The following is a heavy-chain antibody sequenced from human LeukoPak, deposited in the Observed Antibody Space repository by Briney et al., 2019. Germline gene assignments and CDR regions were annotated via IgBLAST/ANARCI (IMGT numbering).Heavy chain of an antibody. D-gene: IGHD5-18*01. J-gene: IGHJ4*02. V-gene: IGHV4-39*01. CDR3: ARQVYNYGHLPYYFDY. Sequence: SETLSLTCTVSGGSISSRSYYWGWIRQPPGKGLEWIVNIYYSGSTYYNASLKSRVTISVDTSENQFSLKLKSVTAADTAVYYCARQVYNYGHLPYYFDYWGQGTLVTVSS. CDR2: IYYSGST. CDR1: GGSISSRSYY.